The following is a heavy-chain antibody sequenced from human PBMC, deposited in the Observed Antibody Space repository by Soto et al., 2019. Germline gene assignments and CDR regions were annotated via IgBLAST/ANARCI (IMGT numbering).Heavy chain of an antibody. CDR1: GYSFTSYW. CDR2: IYPGDSDT. J-gene: IGHJ6*02. CDR3: ARRKTTISSGSYYNDYYYGMDV. D-gene: IGHD3-10*01. V-gene: IGHV5-51*01. Sequence: PGESLKISCKGSGYSFTSYWIGWVRQMPGKGLEWMGIIYPGDSDTRYGPSFQGQVTISADKSISTAYLQWSSLKASDTAMYYCARRKTTISSGSYYNDYYYGMDVWGRGTTVTVSS.